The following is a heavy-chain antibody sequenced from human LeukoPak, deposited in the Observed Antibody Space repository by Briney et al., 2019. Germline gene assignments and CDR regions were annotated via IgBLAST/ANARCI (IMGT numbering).Heavy chain of an antibody. J-gene: IGHJ4*02. V-gene: IGHV3-21*01. CDR2: IGPTGTDR. CDR3: ATETIGRHYDY. D-gene: IGHD1-14*01. Sequence: GGSLRLSCAASGFTFNSCGFNWVRQAPGKGLEWVSSIGPTGTDRYYADSVRGRFTISRDNAKNSMYLQMDSLRDEDTAVYYCATETIGRHYDYWGQGTLLTVSS. CDR1: GFTFNSCG.